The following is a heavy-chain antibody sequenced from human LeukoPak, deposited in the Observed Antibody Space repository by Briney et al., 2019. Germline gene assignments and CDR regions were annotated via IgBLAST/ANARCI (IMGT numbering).Heavy chain of an antibody. D-gene: IGHD6-13*01. CDR2: IYWDDTK. Sequence: SGPTLVNPTQTLTVTCTFSGFSLRTSGVGVGWIRQPPGEALEWLALIYWDDTKRYSPSLKSRLTVTKDTSKNQVVLTMTNMDLVDIDTYYCANRRITAAGSYFDHWGQGAQVTVSS. CDR1: GFSLRTSGVG. V-gene: IGHV2-5*02. J-gene: IGHJ4*02. CDR3: ANRRITAAGSYFDH.